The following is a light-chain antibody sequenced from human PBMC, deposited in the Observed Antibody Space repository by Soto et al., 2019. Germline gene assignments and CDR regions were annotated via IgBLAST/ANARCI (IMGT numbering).Light chain of an antibody. J-gene: IGLJ2*01. CDR2: DVS. V-gene: IGLV2-14*01. Sequence: QSALTQPASVSGSPGQSITISCTGTSSDVGGYNYVSWYQQHPGIAPKLMIYDVSNRPSGVSNRFSGSKSGNTASLTISGLQAEDEADYYCSSYTSSSIPVVFGGGTKLTVL. CDR3: SSYTSSSIPVV. CDR1: SSDVGGYNY.